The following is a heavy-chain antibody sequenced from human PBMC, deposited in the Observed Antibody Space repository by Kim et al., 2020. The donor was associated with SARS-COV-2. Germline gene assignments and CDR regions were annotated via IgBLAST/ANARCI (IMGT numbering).Heavy chain of an antibody. J-gene: IGHJ6*02. CDR2: IYPGDSDT. D-gene: IGHD5-18*01. CDR3: ARQKGGYSYGYYGMDV. Sequence: GESLKISCKGSGYSFTSYWIGWVRQMPGKGLEWMGIIYPGDSDTRYSPSFQGQVTISADKSISTAYLQWSSLKASDTAMYYCARQKGGYSYGYYGMDVWGQGTTVTVSS. V-gene: IGHV5-51*01. CDR1: GYSFTSYW.